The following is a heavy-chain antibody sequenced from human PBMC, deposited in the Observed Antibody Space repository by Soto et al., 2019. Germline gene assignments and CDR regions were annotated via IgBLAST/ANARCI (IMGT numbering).Heavy chain of an antibody. CDR2: IWSDGSRQ. V-gene: IGHV3-33*01. CDR3: AGEPRGGAYDMDV. Sequence: QVQLVESGGAVVQPGTSLRLSCAASRLSFSTYDMHWVRQATGKGLEWVDLIWSDGSRQFYGDSVKGRFTISRDNSKNTLYVQMNSLRVEDTAIYYCAGEPRGGAYDMDVWGQGTTVTVSS. J-gene: IGHJ6*02. D-gene: IGHD3-16*01. CDR1: RLSFSTYD.